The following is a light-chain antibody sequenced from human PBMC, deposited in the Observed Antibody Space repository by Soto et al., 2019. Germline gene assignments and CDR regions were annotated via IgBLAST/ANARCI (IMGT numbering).Light chain of an antibody. CDR3: QQHAHWPLT. CDR2: EAS. Sequence: EIVLTQSPATLSLSPGERATLSCRASLSVGNNLAWYQQKPGQAPGLLIYEASTKATGIPARFSGSGSGTDFTLTISSLEPEDFAVYYCQQHAHWPLTFGGGTKVEIK. CDR1: LSVGNN. V-gene: IGKV3-11*01. J-gene: IGKJ4*01.